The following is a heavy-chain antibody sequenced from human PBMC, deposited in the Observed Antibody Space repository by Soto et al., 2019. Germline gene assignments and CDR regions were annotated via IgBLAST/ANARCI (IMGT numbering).Heavy chain of an antibody. V-gene: IGHV4-30-4*08. Sequence: PSETLSLTCNVSGGSVSSSSYYWGWIRQPPGKGLEWIGYIYYSGSTYYNPSLKSRVTISVDTSKNQFSLKLSSVTAADTAVYYCARDRVGSGYYYEAYFDYWGQGTLVTVSS. D-gene: IGHD3-22*01. CDR1: GGSVSSSSYY. CDR2: IYYSGST. J-gene: IGHJ4*02. CDR3: ARDRVGSGYYYEAYFDY.